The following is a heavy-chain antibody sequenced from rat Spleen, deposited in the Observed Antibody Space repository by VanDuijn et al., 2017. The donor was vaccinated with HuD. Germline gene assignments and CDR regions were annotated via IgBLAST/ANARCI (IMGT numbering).Heavy chain of an antibody. V-gene: IGHV5-29*01. Sequence: EVQLVESGGGLIQPGRSLKLSCAASGFTFSDYYMAWFRQAPTKGLEWVASISYDGLVPYYRDSVKGRCTISRDNAKRTLYLQMDSLRSEDTATYYCTRLYYSNWFAYWGQGSLVTVSS. CDR3: TRLYYSNWFAY. CDR2: ISYDGLVP. J-gene: IGHJ3*01. D-gene: IGHD1-1*01. CDR1: GFTFSDYY.